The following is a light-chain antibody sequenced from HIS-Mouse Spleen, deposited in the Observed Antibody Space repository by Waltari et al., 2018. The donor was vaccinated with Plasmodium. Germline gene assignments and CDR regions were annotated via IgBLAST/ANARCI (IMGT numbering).Light chain of an antibody. J-gene: IGKJ1*01. CDR3: QQSYSTPWT. CDR1: QRISSY. V-gene: IGKV1-39*01. Sequence: DIQMTQSPSSLSASVGDRVTITCRASQRISSYLNWYQQKPGKAPKLLIYAASSMQSGVPSRFSVSGSGTEFTLTISSLQPEDFATYYCQQSYSTPWTFGQGTRVESK. CDR2: AAS.